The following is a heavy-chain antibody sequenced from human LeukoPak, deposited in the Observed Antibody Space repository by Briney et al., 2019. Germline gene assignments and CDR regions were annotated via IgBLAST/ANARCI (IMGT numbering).Heavy chain of an antibody. J-gene: IGHJ4*02. V-gene: IGHV3-30*03. CDR3: ARARLQWEVRYPRFDS. CDR1: GFAFSTYA. Sequence: PGGSLRLSCSASGFAFSTYAMHWVRQAPGKGLEGVAVISYDGSYKDYGDPVKGRFTLSRDNSKSTVFLEMSSLRAEDTAVYHCARARLQWEVRYPRFDSWGQGTLVTVSS. CDR2: ISYDGSYK. D-gene: IGHD1-26*01.